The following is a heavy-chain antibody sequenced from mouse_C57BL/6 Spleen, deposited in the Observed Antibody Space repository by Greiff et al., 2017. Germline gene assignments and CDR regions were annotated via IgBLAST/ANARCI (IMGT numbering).Heavy chain of an antibody. CDR3: ARRIIYAMDY. D-gene: IGHD2-4*01. J-gene: IGHJ4*01. CDR2: IDPSDSYT. V-gene: IGHV1-69*01. Sequence: QVQLQQPGAELVMPGASVKLSCKASGYTFTSYWMHWVKQRPGQGLEWIGEIDPSDSYTNYNQKFKGKSTLTVDKSSSTAYMQLSSLTSEDSAVYYCARRIIYAMDYWGQGTSVTVSS. CDR1: GYTFTSYW.